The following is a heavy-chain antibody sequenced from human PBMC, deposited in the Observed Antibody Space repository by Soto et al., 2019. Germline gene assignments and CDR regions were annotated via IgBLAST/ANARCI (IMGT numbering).Heavy chain of an antibody. V-gene: IGHV4-61*01. CDR1: GGSVSSGSYF. CDR2: IYNSGNT. Sequence: QVQLQASGPGLVKPSETLSLTCNVSGGSVSSGSYFWSWIRQPPGKGLEWIGYIYNSGNTKYNPSLKSGVTISADTSKNQFSLKLSSVTAADTAVYYCAREGRVATFDYWGQGSLVTVSS. J-gene: IGHJ4*02. CDR3: AREGRVATFDY. D-gene: IGHD5-12*01.